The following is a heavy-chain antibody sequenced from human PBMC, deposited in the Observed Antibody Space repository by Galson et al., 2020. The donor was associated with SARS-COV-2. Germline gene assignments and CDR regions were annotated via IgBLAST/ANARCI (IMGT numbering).Heavy chain of an antibody. Sequence: ASVQVSSKASGYTFTSYGISWVRQAPGQGLEWMGWISAYNGNTNYAQKLQGRVTMTTDTSTSTAYMELRSLRSDDTAVYYCAREVGATGYYGIDVWGQGTTVTVSS. CDR1: GYTFTSYG. CDR3: AREVGATGYYGIDV. D-gene: IGHD1-26*01. V-gene: IGHV1-18*01. CDR2: ISAYNGNT. J-gene: IGHJ6*02.